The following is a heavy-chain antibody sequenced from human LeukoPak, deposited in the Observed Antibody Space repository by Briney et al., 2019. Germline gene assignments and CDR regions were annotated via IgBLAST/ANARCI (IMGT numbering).Heavy chain of an antibody. J-gene: IGHJ4*02. CDR1: GGTFSIYA. Sequence: SVKVSCKASGGTFSIYAISWVRQAPGQGLEWMGRIIPILGIANYARKFQGRVTITADKSTSTAYMELSSLRSEDTAVSYYARELLGSLGYWGQGTLVTVSS. CDR2: IIPILGIA. V-gene: IGHV1-69*04. D-gene: IGHD1-26*01. CDR3: ARELLGSLGY.